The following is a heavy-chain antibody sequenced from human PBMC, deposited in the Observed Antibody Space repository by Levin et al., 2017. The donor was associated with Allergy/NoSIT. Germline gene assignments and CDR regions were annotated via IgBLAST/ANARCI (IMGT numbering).Heavy chain of an antibody. V-gene: IGHV3-33*01. CDR1: GFTFSSYG. J-gene: IGHJ4*02. CDR3: ARDLGGGLYYFDY. CDR2: IWYDGSNK. D-gene: IGHD2-15*01. Sequence: GESLKISCAASGFTFSSYGMHWVRQAPGKGLEWVAVIWYDGSNKYYADSVKGRFTISRDNSKNTLYLQMNSLRAEDTAVYYCARDLGGGLYYFDYWGQGTLVTVSS.